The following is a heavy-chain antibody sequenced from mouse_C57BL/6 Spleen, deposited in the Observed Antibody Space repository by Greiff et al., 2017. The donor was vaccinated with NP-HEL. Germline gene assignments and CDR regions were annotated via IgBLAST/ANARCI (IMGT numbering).Heavy chain of an antibody. CDR2: INYDGSST. CDR1: GFTFSDYY. V-gene: IGHV5-16*01. J-gene: IGHJ1*03. Sequence: EVQLQESEGGLVQPGSSMKLSCTASGFTFSDYYMAWVRQVPEKGLEWVANINYDGSSTYYLDSLKSRFIISRDNAKNILYLQMSSLKSEDTATYYCARDHAFDVWGTGTTVTVSS. CDR3: ARDHAFDV.